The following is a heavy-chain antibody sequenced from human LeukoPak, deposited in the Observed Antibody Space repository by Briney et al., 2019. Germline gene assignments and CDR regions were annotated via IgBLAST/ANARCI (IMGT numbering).Heavy chain of an antibody. V-gene: IGHV3-23*01. CDR1: GFTFSSYA. J-gene: IGHJ5*02. D-gene: IGHD6-6*01. CDR3: AKGGIRIAARRTPNWFDP. Sequence: GGSLRLSCAASGFTFSSYAMSWVRQAPGKGLEWASAISGSGGSTYYADSVKGRFTISRDNSKNTLYLQMNSLRAEDTAVYYCAKGGIRIAARRTPNWFDPWGQGTLVTVSS. CDR2: ISGSGGST.